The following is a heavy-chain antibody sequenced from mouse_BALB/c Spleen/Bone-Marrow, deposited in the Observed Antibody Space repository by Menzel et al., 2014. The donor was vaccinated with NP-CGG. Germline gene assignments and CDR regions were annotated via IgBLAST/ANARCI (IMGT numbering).Heavy chain of an antibody. Sequence: QVQLQQSGPGLVQPLQSLSITCTVSGFSLTSYGVHWVRQSPGKGLEWLGAIWSGGGSDYNAAFISRLSITKDNSKSQVFFKMFSLQVDDTAIYYCARTSNYVDFDYWGQGTTLTVSS. CDR2: IWSGGGS. J-gene: IGHJ2*01. V-gene: IGHV2-4-1*01. CDR1: GFSLTSYG. CDR3: ARTSNYVDFDY. D-gene: IGHD2-5*01.